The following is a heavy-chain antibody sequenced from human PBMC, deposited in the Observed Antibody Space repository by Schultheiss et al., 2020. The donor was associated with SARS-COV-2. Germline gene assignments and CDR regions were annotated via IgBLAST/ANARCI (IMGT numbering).Heavy chain of an antibody. D-gene: IGHD1-26*01. CDR1: GFTFSTYA. Sequence: GGSLRLSCVASGFTFSTYAMSWVRQAPGKGLEWVSAISGSGGSTYYADSVKGRFTISRDNSKSTLYLQMNSLTAEDTAVYYCAKEARYSGSYSNWGQGTLVTVSS. V-gene: IGHV3-23*01. CDR2: ISGSGGST. J-gene: IGHJ4*02. CDR3: AKEARYSGSYSN.